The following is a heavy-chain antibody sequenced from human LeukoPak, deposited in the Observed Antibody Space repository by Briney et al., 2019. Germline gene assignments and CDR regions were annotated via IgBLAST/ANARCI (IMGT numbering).Heavy chain of an antibody. CDR3: ARYGSSGYRHFIDY. J-gene: IGHJ4*02. CDR2: ISSSSSTI. CDR1: GFTFSSYS. Sequence: GGSLRLSCAASGFTFSSYSMNWVRQAPGKGLEWVSYISSSSSTIYYADSVKGRFTISRDNAKNSLYLQMNSLRAEDTAVYYCARYGSSGYRHFIDYWGQGTLVTVSS. D-gene: IGHD3-22*01. V-gene: IGHV3-48*01.